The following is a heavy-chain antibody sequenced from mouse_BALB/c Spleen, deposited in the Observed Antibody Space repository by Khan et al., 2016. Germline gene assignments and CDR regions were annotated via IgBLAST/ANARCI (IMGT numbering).Heavy chain of an antibody. Sequence: QVRLQQSGPQLVRPGASVKISCKASGYSFTSYWMHWVKQRPGQGLEWIGMIDPSDSETRLNQKFKDKATLTVDKSSSTAYMQLSSPTSEDSAVYYCARGYRYESFAYWGQGTLVTVSA. D-gene: IGHD2-14*01. CDR1: GYSFTSYW. J-gene: IGHJ3*01. CDR3: ARGYRYESFAY. CDR2: IDPSDSET. V-gene: IGHV1S126*01.